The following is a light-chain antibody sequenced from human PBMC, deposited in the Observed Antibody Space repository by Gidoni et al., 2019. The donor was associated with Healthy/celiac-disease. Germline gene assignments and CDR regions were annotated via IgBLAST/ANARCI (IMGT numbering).Light chain of an antibody. V-gene: IGKV3-11*01. CDR3: QQRSNWPPFT. CDR1: QSVSSY. Sequence: EIVLTQSPATLSLSPGERATLSCRASQSVSSYLAWYQQKPGQAPRLLIYDASNRATVIPARCSGSGSGTDFTLTISSLEPEDFAVYYCQQRSNWPPFTFXQXTRLEIK. CDR2: DAS. J-gene: IGKJ5*01.